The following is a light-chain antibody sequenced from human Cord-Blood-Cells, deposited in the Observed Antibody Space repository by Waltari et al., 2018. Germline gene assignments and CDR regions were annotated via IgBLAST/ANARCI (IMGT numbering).Light chain of an antibody. V-gene: IGLV2-11*01. CDR2: DVS. Sequence: QSALTQPRSVSGAPGQSVTISCTGTSRDVGGYNYVSWYQQHPGKAPKLMIYDVSKRPAGVPDRFSGSKSGNTASLTISGLQAEDDADYYCCSYAGSYTVVFGGGTKLTVL. CDR1: SRDVGGYNY. J-gene: IGLJ2*01. CDR3: CSYAGSYTVV.